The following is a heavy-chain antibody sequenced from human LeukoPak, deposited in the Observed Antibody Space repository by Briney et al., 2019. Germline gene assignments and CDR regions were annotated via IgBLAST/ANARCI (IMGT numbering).Heavy chain of an antibody. CDR3: AKGRGLSYDYGFDY. CDR1: GFTFDDYA. Sequence: GGSLRLSCAASGFTFDDYAMHWVRQAPGKGLEWVSGISWNSGSIGYADSVKGRFTISRGNAKNSLHLQMNSLRAEDMALYYCAKGRGLSYDYGFDYWGQGTLVTVSS. V-gene: IGHV3-9*03. J-gene: IGHJ4*02. CDR2: ISWNSGSI. D-gene: IGHD4-17*01.